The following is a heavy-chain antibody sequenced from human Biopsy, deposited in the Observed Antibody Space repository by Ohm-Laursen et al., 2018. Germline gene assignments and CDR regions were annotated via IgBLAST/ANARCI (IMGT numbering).Heavy chain of an antibody. D-gene: IGHD4-23*01. V-gene: IGHV4-59*11. Sequence: GTLSLTCTVSGGFFTGHYWSWIRQPPGEGLEWIGHISYTGYTSYKSSPKSRVTISLDTSRKHFSLRLTSLAAADTAVYYCARGSNEYGGLYFPHWGQGTLVTVSS. CDR2: ISYTGYT. CDR3: ARGSNEYGGLYFPH. J-gene: IGHJ1*01. CDR1: GGFFTGHY.